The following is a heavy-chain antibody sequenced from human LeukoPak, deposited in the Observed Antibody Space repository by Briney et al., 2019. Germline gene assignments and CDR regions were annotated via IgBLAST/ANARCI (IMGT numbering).Heavy chain of an antibody. CDR1: GFTFSTYG. Sequence: GGSLRLSCAASGFTFSTYGMHWVRQAPGKGLEWVAVISYDGCNKYYADSVKGRFTISRDNSKNTLYLQMNSLRAEDTAVYYCAKDTSYCDSTGYPYYYYYGMDVWGQGTTVTVSS. J-gene: IGHJ6*02. CDR2: ISYDGCNK. D-gene: IGHD3-22*01. CDR3: AKDTSYCDSTGYPYYYYYGMDV. V-gene: IGHV3-30*18.